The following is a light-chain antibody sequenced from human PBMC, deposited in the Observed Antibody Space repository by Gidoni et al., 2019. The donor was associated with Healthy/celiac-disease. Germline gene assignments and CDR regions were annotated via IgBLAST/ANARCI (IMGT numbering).Light chain of an antibody. CDR2: GAS. Sequence: ESVLTQSPGTLSLSPGERATLSCRASQCVSSSYLAWYQQKPGQAPRLLIYGASSRATGIPERFSGSGSGTDFTLTISRLEAEDFAVYYCQQYGSSPPYTFGQGTKLEIK. CDR1: QCVSSSY. V-gene: IGKV3-20*01. CDR3: QQYGSSPPYT. J-gene: IGKJ2*01.